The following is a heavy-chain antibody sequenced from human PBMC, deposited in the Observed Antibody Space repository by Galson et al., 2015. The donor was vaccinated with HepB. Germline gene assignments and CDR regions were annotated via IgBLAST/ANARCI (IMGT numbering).Heavy chain of an antibody. CDR3: ARVTRVRGEGDAFDN. CDR2: IYYSGST. D-gene: IGHD3-10*01. J-gene: IGHJ3*02. CDR1: AGSISSGYYY. V-gene: IGHV4-30-4*01. Sequence: LSLTCTVSAGSISSGYYYWTWLRQPPGTGLDWFVYIYYSGSTYYNPSLKTRVTISVDTSKNQFSLKLSSAAAADTAVYYCARVTRVRGEGDAFDNWGQGTMVTVSS.